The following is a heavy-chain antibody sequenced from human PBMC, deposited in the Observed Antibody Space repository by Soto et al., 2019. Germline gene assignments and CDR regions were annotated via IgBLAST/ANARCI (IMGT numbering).Heavy chain of an antibody. Sequence: EVQLLESGGGLVQPGGSLRLSCAASGFTFSKYGMNWVRQAPGKGLEWVSAISGTESSTYYADSMKGRFTISRDTSKNTLYLHMTSLRAEDTAVYYCAKDAYYGSGSYYYFDSWGQGTLVTVSS. CDR2: ISGTESST. D-gene: IGHD3-10*01. CDR1: GFTFSKYG. CDR3: AKDAYYGSGSYYYFDS. J-gene: IGHJ4*02. V-gene: IGHV3-23*01.